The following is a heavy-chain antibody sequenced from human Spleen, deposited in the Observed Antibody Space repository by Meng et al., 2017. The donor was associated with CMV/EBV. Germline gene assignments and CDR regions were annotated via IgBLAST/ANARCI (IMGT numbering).Heavy chain of an antibody. V-gene: IGHV3-23*01. CDR3: ASQVPAAIGLDY. J-gene: IGHJ4*02. D-gene: IGHD2-2*02. CDR1: GFTFSSYA. CDR2: ISGSGGST. Sequence: GGSLRLSCAASGFTFSSYAMSWVRQAPGKGLEWVSAISGSGGSTYYADSVKGRFTISRDNAKNTLFLQMNSLRVEDTAVYYCASQVPAAIGLDYWGQGTLVTVSS.